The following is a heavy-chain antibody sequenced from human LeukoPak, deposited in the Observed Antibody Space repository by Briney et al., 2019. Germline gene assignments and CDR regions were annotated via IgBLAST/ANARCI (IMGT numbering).Heavy chain of an antibody. CDR3: ASVRSGYHFDY. CDR2: IYHTGST. J-gene: IGHJ4*02. Sequence: QVQLQESGPGLVKPSQTLSLTCSVSGGSISRDDYYWSWIRQPPGKGLEWIAYIYHTGSTYYNPSLKSRVTMSVDTSKNQFSLNLSSVTAADTAVYYCASVRSGYHFDYWGQGTLVTVSS. CDR1: GGSISRDDYY. D-gene: IGHD3-3*01. V-gene: IGHV4-30-4*01.